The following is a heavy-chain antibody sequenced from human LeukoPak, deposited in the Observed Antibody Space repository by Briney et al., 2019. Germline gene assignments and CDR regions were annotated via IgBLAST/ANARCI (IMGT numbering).Heavy chain of an antibody. J-gene: IGHJ3*02. CDR3: AREALSSGYYQKPEAFDI. CDR2: ISYEGSNK. D-gene: IGHD3-22*01. V-gene: IGHV3-30*04. CDR1: GFTFSSYA. Sequence: PGRSLRLSCAASGFTFSSYAMHWVRQAPGKGREWVAVISYEGSNKYYADSVKGRFTISRDNSKNTLYLQMNSLRAEDTAVYYCAREALSSGYYQKPEAFDIWGQGTMVTVSS.